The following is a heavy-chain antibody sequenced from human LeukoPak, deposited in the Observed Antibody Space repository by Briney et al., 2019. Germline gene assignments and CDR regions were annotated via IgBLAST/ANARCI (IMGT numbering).Heavy chain of an antibody. CDR3: AKVGTSGSSGWYEDY. Sequence: PGGSLRLSCAASGFTFRNYWMSWVRQAPGKGLEWVANIKEDGSKKYYVDSVKGRFTISRDNAKNSLYLQMNSLRAEDTAVYYCAKVGTSGSSGWYEDYWGQGTLVTVSS. J-gene: IGHJ4*02. V-gene: IGHV3-7*03. CDR2: IKEDGSKK. CDR1: GFTFRNYW. D-gene: IGHD6-19*01.